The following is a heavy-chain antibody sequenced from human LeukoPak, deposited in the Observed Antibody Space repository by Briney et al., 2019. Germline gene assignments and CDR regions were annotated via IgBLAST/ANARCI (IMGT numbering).Heavy chain of an antibody. CDR3: AREAYDGGSYLIDY. CDR1: GFTFSSFS. Sequence: GGSLRLSCAASGFTFSSFSMNWVRQAPGKGLEWVSSISSSSSYIYYADSVKGRFTISRDNAKNSLYLQMNSLRAEDTAVYYCAREAYDGGSYLIDYWGQGTLVTVSS. J-gene: IGHJ4*02. D-gene: IGHD1-26*01. CDR2: ISSSSSYI. V-gene: IGHV3-21*01.